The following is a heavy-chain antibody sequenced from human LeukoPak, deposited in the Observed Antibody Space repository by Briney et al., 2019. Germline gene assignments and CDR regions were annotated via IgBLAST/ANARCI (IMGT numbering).Heavy chain of an antibody. Sequence: PGGSLRLSCVASGFTFSSDAMHWVRQTPGKGLEWVAVISYDGNEKYQADSVKGRFTISRDNSRNTLYLQMNSLRAEDTAVYYCARDFRGLNDYWGQGTLVTVSS. V-gene: IGHV3-30-3*01. D-gene: IGHD3-10*01. CDR3: ARDFRGLNDY. J-gene: IGHJ4*02. CDR2: ISYDGNEK. CDR1: GFTFSSDA.